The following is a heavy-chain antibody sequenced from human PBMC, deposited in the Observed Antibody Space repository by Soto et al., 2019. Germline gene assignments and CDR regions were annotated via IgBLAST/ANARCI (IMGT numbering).Heavy chain of an antibody. CDR1: GFTFSSYA. Sequence: QVQLVESGGGVVQPGRSLRLSCAASGFTFSSYAMHWVRQAPGKGLEWVAVISYDGSNKYYADSVKGRFTTSRDNSKNTLYLQMNSLRAEDTAVYYCARAHRSGLPMDGSDYFDYWGQGTLVTVSS. CDR3: ARAHRSGLPMDGSDYFDY. D-gene: IGHD3-10*01. CDR2: ISYDGSNK. V-gene: IGHV3-30-3*01. J-gene: IGHJ4*02.